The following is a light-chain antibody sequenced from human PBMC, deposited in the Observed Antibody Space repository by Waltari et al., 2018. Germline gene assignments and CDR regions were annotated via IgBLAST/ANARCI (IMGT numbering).Light chain of an antibody. J-gene: IGKJ1*01. V-gene: IGKV3-20*01. CDR1: QSVSRS. CDR3: QHYVRLPAA. Sequence: IVSTQSPGTLSSSPGERATPSCRSSQSVSRSLAWYQEKPGQAPKLLNYGGSTRATGIPDRFTGSGSGTDFSLTISSLEPEDFAIYFCQHYVRLPAAFGQGTKVEIK. CDR2: GGS.